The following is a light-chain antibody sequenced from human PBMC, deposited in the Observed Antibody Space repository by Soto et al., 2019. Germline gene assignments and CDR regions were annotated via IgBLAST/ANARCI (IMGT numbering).Light chain of an antibody. CDR3: QQYNNWWT. Sequence: VVMPKTPATLSVSPGERATLSCRASQSVSSNLAWYQQKPGQAPRLLIYGASTRATGIPARFSGSGSGTEFTLTISSLQSEDFAVYYCQQYNNWWTFGQGTKVDIK. J-gene: IGKJ1*01. CDR2: GAS. CDR1: QSVSSN. V-gene: IGKV3-15*01.